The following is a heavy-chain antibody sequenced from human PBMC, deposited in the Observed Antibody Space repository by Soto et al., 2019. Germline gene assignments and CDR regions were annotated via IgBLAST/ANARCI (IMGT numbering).Heavy chain of an antibody. Sequence: EVQLVESGGGLVQPGGSLRLSCAASGFTLSTYWMTWVRQVPGKGLEWVTNIKNDGSEKYYVDSVKGRFTISRDNAKNSLYVQMNSLRAEDTAVYYCARGRGMAVWGQGTTVTVSS. J-gene: IGHJ6*02. V-gene: IGHV3-7*01. CDR2: IKNDGSEK. CDR1: GFTLSTYW. D-gene: IGHD5-12*01. CDR3: ARGRGMAV.